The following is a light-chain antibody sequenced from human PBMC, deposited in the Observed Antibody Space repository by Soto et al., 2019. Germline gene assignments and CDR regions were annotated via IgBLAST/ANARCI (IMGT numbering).Light chain of an antibody. J-gene: IGLJ1*01. Sequence: QSALTQPPSVSGAPGRMVTISCTGSGSNIGTGYDVHWYQQLPGTAPKLLIYSNANRPSGVPDRFSGSKSGTSASLAITGLQAEDEADYYCQSYDSSLSSYVFGTGTKVTVL. V-gene: IGLV1-40*01. CDR2: SNA. CDR1: GSNIGTGYD. CDR3: QSYDSSLSSYV.